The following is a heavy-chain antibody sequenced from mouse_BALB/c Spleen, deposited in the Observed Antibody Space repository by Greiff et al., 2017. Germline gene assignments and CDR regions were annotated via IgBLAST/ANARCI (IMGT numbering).Heavy chain of an antibody. CDR3: ASHYGSSDWGFAY. CDR2: IWGGGST. D-gene: IGHD1-1*01. J-gene: IGHJ3*01. CDR1: GFSLSRYS. V-gene: IGHV2-6-4*01. Sequence: VMLVESGPGLVAPSQSLSITCTVSGFSLSRYSVHWVRQPPGKGLEWLGMIWGGGSTDYNSALKSRLSISKDNSKSQVFLKMNSLQTDDTAMYYCASHYGSSDWGFAYWGQGTLVTVSA.